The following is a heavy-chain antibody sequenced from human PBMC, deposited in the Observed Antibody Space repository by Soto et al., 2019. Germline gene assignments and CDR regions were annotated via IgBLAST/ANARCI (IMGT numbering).Heavy chain of an antibody. Sequence: EVQLLESGGGLVQPGGSLRLSCAASGFTFSSYAMTWVRQAPGKGLEWVSVISGSGDNTYYAHSVKGRFTISRDDSKNTLFLQMNSLRAEYTAVYYCAKSGSTRGDYYMDVWGTGTTVTVSS. V-gene: IGHV3-23*01. CDR1: GFTFSSYA. J-gene: IGHJ6*03. D-gene: IGHD2-2*01. CDR3: AKSGSTRGDYYMDV. CDR2: ISGSGDNT.